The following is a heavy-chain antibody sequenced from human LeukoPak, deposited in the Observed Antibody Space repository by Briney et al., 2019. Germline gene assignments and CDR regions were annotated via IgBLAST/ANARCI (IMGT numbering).Heavy chain of an antibody. CDR1: GFTFSSYA. V-gene: IGHV3-23*01. CDR3: AKDVGYDILTGYYSYASDY. J-gene: IGHJ4*02. Sequence: AGGSLRLSCAASGFTFSSYAMSWVRQAPGKGLEWVSAISGSGGSTYYADSVKGRFTISRDNSKNTLCLQMNSLRAEDTAVYYCAKDVGYDILTGYYSYASDYWGQGTLVTVSS. D-gene: IGHD3-9*01. CDR2: ISGSGGST.